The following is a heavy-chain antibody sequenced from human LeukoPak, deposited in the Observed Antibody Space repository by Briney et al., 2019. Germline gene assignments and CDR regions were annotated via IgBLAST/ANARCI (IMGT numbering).Heavy chain of an antibody. D-gene: IGHD3-22*01. CDR3: ARGPRNYDNSGYYYNY. Sequence: SETLSLTCAVYGGSFSGYYWSWIRQPPGKGLEWIGEINHSGSTNYNPSLKSRVTISVDTSKTQFSLKLSSVTAADTAVYYCARGPRNYDNSGYYYNYWGQGTLVTVSS. V-gene: IGHV4-34*01. CDR2: INHSGST. CDR1: GGSFSGYY. J-gene: IGHJ4*02.